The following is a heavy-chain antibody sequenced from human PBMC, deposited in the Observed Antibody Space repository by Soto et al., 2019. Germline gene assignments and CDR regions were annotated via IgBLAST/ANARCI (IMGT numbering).Heavy chain of an antibody. J-gene: IGHJ4*02. V-gene: IGHV4-59*01. CDR3: ERTSSGWPFDY. CDR1: GGSISSYY. Sequence: SETLSLTCTVSGGSISSYYWSWIRQPPGKGLEWIGYIYYSGSTNYNPSLKSRVTISQDTSKNQFSLNLISVTAADTAVYYCERTSSGWPFDYWGQGNLVTVSS. CDR2: IYYSGST. D-gene: IGHD6-19*01.